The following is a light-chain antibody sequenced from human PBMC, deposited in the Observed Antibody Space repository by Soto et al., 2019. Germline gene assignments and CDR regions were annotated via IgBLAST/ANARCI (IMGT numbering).Light chain of an antibody. CDR3: QQYNNWWT. Sequence: MTQSPSLLSASTGDRVTISCRMSQGISSNLAWYQQKPGQAPRLLIYGASTRATGIPARFSGTGSGTEFTLTISSLQSEDFAVYYCQQYNNWWTFGQGTKVDIK. J-gene: IGKJ1*01. V-gene: IGKV3-15*01. CDR1: QGISSN. CDR2: GAS.